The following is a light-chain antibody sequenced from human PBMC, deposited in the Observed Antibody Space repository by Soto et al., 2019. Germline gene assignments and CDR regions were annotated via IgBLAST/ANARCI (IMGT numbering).Light chain of an antibody. CDR2: TAS. J-gene: IGKJ2*01. CDR1: RDISSY. CDR3: RQSHSTPYT. V-gene: IGKV1-39*01. Sequence: DLQMTQSPSSLSASVGDRVTITCRASRDISSYVNWYQHKRGRAPKLLIYTASILQGGVPSRFSGSGSGTDFTLIISSLQPEDFATYYCRQSHSTPYTFGRGTTLDI.